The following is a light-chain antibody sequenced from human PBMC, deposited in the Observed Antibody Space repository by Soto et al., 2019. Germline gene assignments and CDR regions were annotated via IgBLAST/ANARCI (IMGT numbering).Light chain of an antibody. V-gene: IGKV3-20*01. CDR2: GAS. J-gene: IGKJ1*01. Sequence: IVFPHAPAILSWFNGERATLSCRASQSVSSNLAWYQQKPGQAPRLLIYGASSRATGIPDRFSGSGSGTDLTLTISRLEPEDFAVYYCQQYSNSTWTFGQGTKVDI. CDR3: QQYSNSTWT. CDR1: QSVSSN.